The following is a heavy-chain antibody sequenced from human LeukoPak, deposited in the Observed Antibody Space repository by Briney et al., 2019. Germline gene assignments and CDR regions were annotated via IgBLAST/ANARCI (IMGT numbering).Heavy chain of an antibody. V-gene: IGHV4-59*01. CDR3: ARGRVSSSTWYSTYYYFFYMDF. Sequence: PSETLSLTCTVSGGSISSYYWTWIRQPPGKGLEWIGYVDHTGSTKFNPSLNGRGIISRDTSKNFFSLRLRSVTAADTAVYFCARGRVSSSTWYSTYYYFFYMDFWGKGTTVTVSS. CDR1: GGSISSYY. D-gene: IGHD4-11*01. J-gene: IGHJ6*03. CDR2: VDHTGST.